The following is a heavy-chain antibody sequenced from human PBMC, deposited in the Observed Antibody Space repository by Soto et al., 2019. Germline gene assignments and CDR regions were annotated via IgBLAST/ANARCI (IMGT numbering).Heavy chain of an antibody. CDR3: ARHQRITIFGVVNPPDY. CDR2: IYYSGST. D-gene: IGHD3-3*01. V-gene: IGHV4-39*01. J-gene: IGHJ4*02. CDR1: GGSISSSSYY. Sequence: QLQLQESDPGLVKPSETLSLTCTVSGGSISSSSYYWGWIRQPPGKGLEWIGSIYYSGSTYYNPSLKSRVTISVDTSKNQFSLKLSSVTAADTAVYYCARHQRITIFGVVNPPDYWGQGTLVTVSS.